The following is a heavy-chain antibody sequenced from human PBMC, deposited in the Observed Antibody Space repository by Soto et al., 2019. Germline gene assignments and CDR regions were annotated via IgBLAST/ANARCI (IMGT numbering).Heavy chain of an antibody. CDR2: IYDTGISGYTPST. Sequence: NPSETLSLTCTVSGGSITSSYWSWIRRPPGKGLEWIAYIYDTGISGYTPSTSYNPSLKSRVTMSVDTSESQFSLKLTSVTAADTAVYYCARGEDAFFYYGLDVWGQGITVTVSS. J-gene: IGHJ6*02. V-gene: IGHV4-59*01. CDR3: ARGEDAFFYYGLDV. CDR1: GGSITSSY.